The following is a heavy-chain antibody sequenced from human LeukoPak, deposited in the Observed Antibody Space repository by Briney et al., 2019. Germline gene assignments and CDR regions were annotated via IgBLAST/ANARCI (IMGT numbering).Heavy chain of an antibody. CDR2: ISAYNGNT. CDR3: ARCKLELRPYPIDY. J-gene: IGHJ4*02. CDR1: GYTFTSYG. D-gene: IGHD1-7*01. V-gene: IGHV1-18*01. Sequence: ASVTVSCTASGYTFTSYGISWVRQAPGQGLEWTGWISAYNGNTNYAQKLQGRVTMTTDTSTSTAYMELRSLRSDDTAVYYCARCKLELRPYPIDYWGQGTLVTVSS.